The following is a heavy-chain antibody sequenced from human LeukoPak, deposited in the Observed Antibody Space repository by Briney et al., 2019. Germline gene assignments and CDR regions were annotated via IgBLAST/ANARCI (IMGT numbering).Heavy chain of an antibody. CDR2: ISSSSNYI. J-gene: IGHJ3*02. CDR1: GFTFSTYN. V-gene: IGHV3-21*01. CDR3: AREVGASAPDAFDI. Sequence: GGSLRLSCAASGFTFSTYNMNWVRQAPGKGLEWVSSISSSSNYIYYADSVKGRFTISRDNAKNSLYLQMNSLRAEDTDVYYCAREVGASAPDAFDIWGQGTMVTVSS. D-gene: IGHD1-26*01.